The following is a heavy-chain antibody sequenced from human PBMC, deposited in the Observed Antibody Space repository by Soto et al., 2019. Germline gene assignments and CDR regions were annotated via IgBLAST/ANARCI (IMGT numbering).Heavy chain of an antibody. CDR2: ISAYNGNT. V-gene: IGHV1-18*01. CDR3: ARDGGSGLDY. CDR1: GYICSSWG. Sequence: QVQLVQSGAEVKEPGASVRVSCKASGYICSSWGVGWVRQAPGQGLEWMGWISAYNGNTNIAQNLRGRVTMTTETSTGTAHMELRSLRSDDTAVYYCARDGGSGLDYWGQGTLVTVSA. D-gene: IGHD2-15*01. J-gene: IGHJ4*02.